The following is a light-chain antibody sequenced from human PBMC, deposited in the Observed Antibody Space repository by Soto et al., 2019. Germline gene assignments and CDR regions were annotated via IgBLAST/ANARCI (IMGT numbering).Light chain of an antibody. CDR2: AAS. J-gene: IGKJ4*01. V-gene: IGKV1-39*01. Sequence: DIQMTQSPSSLSASVGDRVTITCRASQSISSYLNWYQQKPEKAPNLLIYAASSLKSGVPSRFSGSGSGTDFTLTISSLQPEDFATYYCQQSYGTPLTFGGGTEVEIK. CDR1: QSISSY. CDR3: QQSYGTPLT.